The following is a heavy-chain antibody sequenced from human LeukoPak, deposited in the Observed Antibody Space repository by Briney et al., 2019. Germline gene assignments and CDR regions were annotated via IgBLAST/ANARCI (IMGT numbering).Heavy chain of an antibody. CDR2: ISSNGSTI. CDR3: AKSHHVTAIDY. V-gene: IGHV3-48*03. Sequence: PGGSLRLSCAASGFTFSSYEMNWVRQAPGKGLEWVSYISSNGSTIYYADSVKGRFTISRDNAKNSLYLQMNSLRADDTAVYYCAKSHHVTAIDYWGQGTLVTVSS. J-gene: IGHJ4*02. CDR1: GFTFSSYE. D-gene: IGHD2-21*02.